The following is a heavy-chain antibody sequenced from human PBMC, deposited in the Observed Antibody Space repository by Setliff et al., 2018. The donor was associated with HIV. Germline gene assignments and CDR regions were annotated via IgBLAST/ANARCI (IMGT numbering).Heavy chain of an antibody. Sequence: ASVKVSCKASGYTFTAYVMHWVRQAPGQRLEWMGWINAGNGNTKYSQKFQGRVTITRDTFASTAYMELSSLRSEDTAVYYCARPDSRWYARGRDPLYGMDVWGQGTTVTVSS. D-gene: IGHD6-13*01. CDR3: ARPDSRWYARGRDPLYGMDV. J-gene: IGHJ6*02. V-gene: IGHV1-3*01. CDR2: INAGNGNT. CDR1: GYTFTAYV.